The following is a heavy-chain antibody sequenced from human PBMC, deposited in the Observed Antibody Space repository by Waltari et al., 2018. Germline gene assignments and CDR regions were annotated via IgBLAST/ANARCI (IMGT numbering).Heavy chain of an antibody. CDR2: INPDGSSI. J-gene: IGHJ4*02. D-gene: IGHD6-19*01. CDR1: GFSFSNYW. Sequence: GESGGGLVQPGGSLRLSCAASGFSFSNYWIHWVRQAPGKGLEWVSRINPDGSSISHADSVRGRFTITRDNAKNTLYLQMNSLRVDDTAVYYCTRATAVSFDYWGLGTLVTVSS. V-gene: IGHV3-74*01. CDR3: TRATAVSFDY.